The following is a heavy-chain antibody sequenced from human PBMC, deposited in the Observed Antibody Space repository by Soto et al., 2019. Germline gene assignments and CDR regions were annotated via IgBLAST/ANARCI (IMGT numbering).Heavy chain of an antibody. D-gene: IGHD1-26*01. Sequence: QVQLVESGGGVVQPGRSLRLSCSASGFTFSHYAMHWVRQAPGKGLAWVALMSYDGSNEYYADSVKGRFTISRDNSKNTLYLQMNSLRAEDKAVYYCAKDGSHNFDYWGQGTLVTVSS. CDR1: GFTFSHYA. CDR2: MSYDGSNE. J-gene: IGHJ4*02. CDR3: AKDGSHNFDY. V-gene: IGHV3-30*18.